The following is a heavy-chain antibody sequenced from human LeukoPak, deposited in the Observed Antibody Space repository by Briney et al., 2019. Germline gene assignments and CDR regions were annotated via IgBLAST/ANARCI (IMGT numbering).Heavy chain of an antibody. Sequence: PSETLSLTCTVSGGSIDAFYWHWIRQPPGKGLEWIGYVFHSGSTNSNPSLKSRVTISVDTSKNQFSLNLNSVTAADTAVFYCARHGSGWSFDYWGQGTLVTVSS. D-gene: IGHD6-19*01. CDR2: VFHSGST. CDR1: GGSIDAFY. J-gene: IGHJ4*02. V-gene: IGHV4-59*08. CDR3: ARHGSGWSFDY.